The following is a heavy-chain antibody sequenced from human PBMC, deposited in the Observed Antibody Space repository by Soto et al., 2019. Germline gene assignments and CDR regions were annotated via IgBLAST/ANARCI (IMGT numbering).Heavy chain of an antibody. D-gene: IGHD5-12*01. CDR3: ARDRGGYGVFDY. CDR2: IYHSGGT. Sequence: SETLSLTCTVSAGSISSGGYCWNWIRQPPGKGLEWIGYIYHSGGTYSSPSLRSRVTISVDTSKNQFSLKLTSVTAADTAVYYCARDRGGYGVFDYWGQGTLVTVSS. V-gene: IGHV4-31*03. J-gene: IGHJ4*02. CDR1: AGSISSGGYC.